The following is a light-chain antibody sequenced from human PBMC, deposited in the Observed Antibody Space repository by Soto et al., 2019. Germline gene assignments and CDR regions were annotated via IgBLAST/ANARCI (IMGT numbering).Light chain of an antibody. J-gene: IGKJ1*01. CDR3: QQVDSYPRT. V-gene: IGKV3-20*01. Sequence: DIVLTQSPGTLSLSPGERASLSCRASQSVSSGHLAWYQQKPGQAPRLLIYGASSRATGIPDRFSGSGSGTDFSLTISSLHPEDVATYYCQQVDSYPRTFGQGTKVDIK. CDR1: QSVSSGH. CDR2: GAS.